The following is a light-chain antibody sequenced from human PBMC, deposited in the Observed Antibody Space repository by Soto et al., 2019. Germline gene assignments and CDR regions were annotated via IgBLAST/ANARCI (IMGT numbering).Light chain of an antibody. CDR3: EQYGSSPRT. Sequence: EIVLTQSPGTLSLSPGERATLSCRASQAVTSPFLAWYQQKPGQAPRLVIYSTSGRATGIPDRFSGSGSGTDFALTISSREPEDPAVDYSEQYGSSPRTCGQGTNVEV. J-gene: IGKJ1*01. V-gene: IGKV3-20*01. CDR2: STS. CDR1: QAVTSPF.